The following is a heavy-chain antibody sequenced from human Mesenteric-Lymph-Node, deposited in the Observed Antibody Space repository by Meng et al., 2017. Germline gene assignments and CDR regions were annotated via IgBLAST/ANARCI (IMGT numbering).Heavy chain of an antibody. J-gene: IGHJ4*02. D-gene: IGHD3-10*01. CDR2: VTHSGST. Sequence: GQLQESGPGLVKPSQTLSLTCTVSGGSISGGDYYWSWIRQPPGKGLEWIGEVTHSGSTTYNPSLQSRVTMFVDTSKNQLSLMLTSVTATDTAVYYCARRRGGSGRDCWGQGTLVTVSS. CDR1: GGSISGGDYY. CDR3: ARRRGGSGRDC. V-gene: IGHV4-30-4*01.